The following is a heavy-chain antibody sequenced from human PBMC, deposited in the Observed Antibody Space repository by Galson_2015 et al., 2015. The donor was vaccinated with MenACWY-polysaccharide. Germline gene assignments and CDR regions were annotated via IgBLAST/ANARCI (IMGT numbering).Heavy chain of an antibody. CDR3: ARTRLVGAHWFDC. CDR2: INQDGSEK. CDR1: GFTFSNFW. V-gene: IGHV3-7*01. D-gene: IGHD1-26*01. J-gene: IGHJ4*02. Sequence: SLRLSCAASGFTFSNFWMSWVRQAPGKGLEWVASINQDGSEKYYVDSVRVQFTVSRDNAKNSLYLQMNSLRAEDTAVYYCARTRLVGAHWFDCWGQGTLVTVSS.